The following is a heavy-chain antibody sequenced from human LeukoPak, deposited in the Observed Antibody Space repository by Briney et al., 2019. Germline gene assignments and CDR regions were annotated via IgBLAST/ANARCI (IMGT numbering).Heavy chain of an antibody. CDR3: ARDQYYDSKGWFDP. CDR2: ISTYNVNT. D-gene: IGHD3-22*01. CDR1: GYTFTSHG. Sequence: RGASVKVSCTASGYTFTSHGITWVRQAPGQGLEWMGWISTYNVNTNYAQKLQGRVTMTTDTSTSTAYMELRSLRSDDTAVYYCARDQYYDSKGWFDPWGQGTLVTVSS. J-gene: IGHJ5*02. V-gene: IGHV1-18*04.